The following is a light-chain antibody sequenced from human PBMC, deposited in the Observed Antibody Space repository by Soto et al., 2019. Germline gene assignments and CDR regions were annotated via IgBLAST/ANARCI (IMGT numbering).Light chain of an antibody. J-gene: IGLJ2*01. V-gene: IGLV4-69*01. CDR1: SGHSSYA. Sequence: QSVLTQSPSASASLGASVKLTCTLSSGHSSYAIAWHQQQPEKGPRYLMKLDSDGSHTKGDAIPDRFSGSSSGAERYLTISSRQSEDEADYYCQTGGTGIHVVFGGGTKLTVL. CDR2: LDSDGSH. CDR3: QTGGTGIHVV.